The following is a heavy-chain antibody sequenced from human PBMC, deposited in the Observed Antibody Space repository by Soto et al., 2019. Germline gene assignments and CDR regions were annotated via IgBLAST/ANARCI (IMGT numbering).Heavy chain of an antibody. J-gene: IGHJ6*02. Sequence: RLSCAASGFTFSSYSMNWVRQAPGKGLEWVSSISSSSSYIYYADSVKGRFTISRDNAKNSLYLQMNSLRAEDTAVYYCARDLGSDYYYGMDVWGQGTTVTVSS. CDR3: ARDLGSDYYYGMDV. CDR2: ISSSSSYI. V-gene: IGHV3-21*01. D-gene: IGHD7-27*01. CDR1: GFTFSSYS.